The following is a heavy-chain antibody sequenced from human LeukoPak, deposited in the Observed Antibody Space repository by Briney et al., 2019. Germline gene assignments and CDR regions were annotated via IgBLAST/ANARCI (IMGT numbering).Heavy chain of an antibody. V-gene: IGHV4-34*01. J-gene: IGHJ4*02. CDR1: GGSFSGYY. D-gene: IGHD6-13*01. CDR3: ARRAVGTFDY. CDR2: INHSGST. Sequence: PSETLSLTCAVYGGSFSGYYWSWIRQPPGKGLEWIGEINHSGSTYYNPSLKSRVTISVDTSKNQFSLKLSSVTDADTAVYYCARRAVGTFDYWGQGTLVTVSS.